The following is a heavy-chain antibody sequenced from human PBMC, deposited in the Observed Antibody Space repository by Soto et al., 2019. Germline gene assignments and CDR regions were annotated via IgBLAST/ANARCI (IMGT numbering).Heavy chain of an antibody. CDR3: ASDRGGVASNWFDP. D-gene: IGHD3-10*01. V-gene: IGHV4-59*01. Sequence: SETLSLTCTVSGGSISSYYWSWIRQPPGKGLEWIGYIYYSGSTNYNPSLKSRVTISVDTSKNQFSLKLSSVTAADTAVYYCASDRGGVASNWFDPWGQGTLVTVSS. CDR2: IYYSGST. CDR1: GGSISSYY. J-gene: IGHJ5*02.